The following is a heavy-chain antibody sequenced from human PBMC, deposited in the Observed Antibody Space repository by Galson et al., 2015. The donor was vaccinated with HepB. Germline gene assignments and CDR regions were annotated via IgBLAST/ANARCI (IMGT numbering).Heavy chain of an antibody. Sequence: SLRLSCAATGLTFGDNYISWVRQAPGKGLEWVSSIASSSGYIYYADSVRGRFSISRENARETMFLQMNRLRADDTAVYYCVRDSEYGDSDRCRAYMDIWGQGIHVSVS. CDR2: IASSSGYI. J-gene: IGHJ4*02. CDR1: GLTFGDNY. D-gene: IGHD2/OR15-2a*01. V-gene: IGHV3-11*06. CDR3: VRDSEYGDSDRCRAYMDI.